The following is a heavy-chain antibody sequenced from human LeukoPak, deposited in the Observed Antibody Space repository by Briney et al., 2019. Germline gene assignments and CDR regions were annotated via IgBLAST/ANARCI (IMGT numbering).Heavy chain of an antibody. J-gene: IGHJ4*02. CDR2: IKQDRSEK. Sequence: GGSLRLSCAASGVTFSTYGFHWVRQAPGKGLELVANIKQDRSEKYYVDSVKGRFTISRDNAKNSLYLQMNSLRAEDTAVYYCARSGYGHWGQGTLVTVSS. D-gene: IGHD5-12*01. CDR1: GVTFSTYG. CDR3: ARSGYGH. V-gene: IGHV3-7*01.